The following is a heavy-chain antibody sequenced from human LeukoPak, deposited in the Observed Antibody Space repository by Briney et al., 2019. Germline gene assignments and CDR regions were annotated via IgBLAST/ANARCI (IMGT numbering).Heavy chain of an antibody. V-gene: IGHV3-30*03. D-gene: IGHD3-22*01. CDR3: ARKAYYYDSSGYYWPWYFDL. CDR2: ISYDGSNK. Sequence: GGSLRLSRAASGFTFSSYGMHWVRQAPGKGLEWVAVISYDGSNKYYADSVKGRFTISRDNSKNTLYLQMNSLRAEDTAVYYCARKAYYYDSSGYYWPWYFDLWGRGTLVTVSS. CDR1: GFTFSSYG. J-gene: IGHJ2*01.